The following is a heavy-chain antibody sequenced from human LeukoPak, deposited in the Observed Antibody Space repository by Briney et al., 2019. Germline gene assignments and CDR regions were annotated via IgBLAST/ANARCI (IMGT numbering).Heavy chain of an antibody. J-gene: IGHJ4*02. CDR2: ISGSGGST. D-gene: IGHD3-22*01. CDR3: AKDLVITSCLYYFDY. Sequence: GGSLRLSCAASGFTFSSYAMSWVRQAPGKGLEWVSAISGSGGSTYYADSVKGRFTISRDNSKNTLYLQMNSLRAEDSAVYYCAKDLVITSCLYYFDYWGQGTLVTVSS. CDR1: GFTFSSYA. V-gene: IGHV3-23*01.